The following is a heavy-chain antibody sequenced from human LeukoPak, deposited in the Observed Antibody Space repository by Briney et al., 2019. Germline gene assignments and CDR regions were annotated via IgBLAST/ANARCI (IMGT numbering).Heavy chain of an antibody. CDR2: IPYDGSDK. J-gene: IGHJ4*02. V-gene: IGHV3-30*18. Sequence: PGGSLRLSCAASGFTFSYYGIHWVRQAPGKGLEWVAVIPYDGSDKYYADSVKGRFTISRDNSKNTLYLQMNSLRAEDTAVYYCAKDITRYGGNAVDYWGQGTLVTVSS. D-gene: IGHD4-23*01. CDR3: AKDITRYGGNAVDY. CDR1: GFTFSYYG.